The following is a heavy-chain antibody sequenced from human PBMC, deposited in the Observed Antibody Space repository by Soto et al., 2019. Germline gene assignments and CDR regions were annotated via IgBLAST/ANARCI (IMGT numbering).Heavy chain of an antibody. CDR1: GFTFSSYW. V-gene: IGHV3-74*01. CDR3: ARGRLRSSGWAGVDY. Sequence: EVQLVESGGGLVQPGGSLRLSCAASGFTFSSYWMHWVRQAPGKGLVWVSRINSDGSSTSYADSVKGRFTISRDNAKNTLYLQMNSLRAEDTAVYYCARGRLRSSGWAGVDYWGQGTLVTVSS. CDR2: INSDGSST. J-gene: IGHJ4*02. D-gene: IGHD6-19*01.